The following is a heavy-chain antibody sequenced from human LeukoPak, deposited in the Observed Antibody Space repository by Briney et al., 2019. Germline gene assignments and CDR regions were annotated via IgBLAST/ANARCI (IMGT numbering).Heavy chain of an antibody. CDR1: GFVFSIYT. CDR2: ISGSGNGFSI. V-gene: IGHV3-64D*06. D-gene: IGHD3-16*01. CDR3: VKDFGRVRGTPDS. J-gene: IGHJ4*02. Sequence: GGSLRLSCSASGFVFSIYTMYWVCQAPGKGPEYVSTISGSGNGFSIYYADSVKGRFTISRDDSKSILYLQMNGLRSEDTAVYYCVKDFGRVRGTPDSWGQGTLVTVSS.